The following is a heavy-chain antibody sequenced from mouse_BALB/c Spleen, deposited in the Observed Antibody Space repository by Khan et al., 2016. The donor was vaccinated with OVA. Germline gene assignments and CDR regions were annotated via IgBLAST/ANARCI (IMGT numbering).Heavy chain of an antibody. CDR1: AYTFTAYD. D-gene: IGHD1-1*01. CDR3: AREGLRGVGMDY. J-gene: IGHJ4*01. V-gene: IGHV1S56*01. Sequence: QVQLQQSGPELVKPGALVKISCKASAYTFTAYDINWVKQRPGQGLEWIGWIYPGDGSTEYNENFKGKATLTADTSSNTAYMQLSSLTSEKSAVYFCAREGLRGVGMDYWGQGTSVSVSS. CDR2: IYPGDGST.